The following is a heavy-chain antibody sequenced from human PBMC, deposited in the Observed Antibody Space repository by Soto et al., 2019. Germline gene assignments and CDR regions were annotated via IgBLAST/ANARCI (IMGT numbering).Heavy chain of an antibody. CDR1: GFTFSSYA. Sequence: PGGSLRLSCAASGFTFSSYAISWVRQAPGKGLEWVSAISGSGGSTYYADSVKGRFTISRDNSKNTLYLQMNSLRAEDTAVYCCATQGPLQYGELDYWGQRALVTVSS. CDR3: ATQGPLQYGELDY. V-gene: IGHV3-23*01. D-gene: IGHD4-17*01. J-gene: IGHJ4*02. CDR2: ISGSGGST.